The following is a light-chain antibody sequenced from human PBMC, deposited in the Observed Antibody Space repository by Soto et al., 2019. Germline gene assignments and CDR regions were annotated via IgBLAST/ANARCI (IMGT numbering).Light chain of an antibody. Sequence: EIVLTQSPGTLSLSPGERATLSCRASQSVRNSYLAWYQQKPGQAPRLPIYGASSRATGIPDRFSGSGSGTDFTLTISRLEPEDFAVYYCQQYGSSPRTFGQGTKVEIK. CDR1: QSVRNSY. CDR2: GAS. J-gene: IGKJ1*01. CDR3: QQYGSSPRT. V-gene: IGKV3-20*01.